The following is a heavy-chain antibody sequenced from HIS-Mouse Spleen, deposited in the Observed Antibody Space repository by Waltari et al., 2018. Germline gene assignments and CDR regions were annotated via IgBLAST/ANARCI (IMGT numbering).Heavy chain of an antibody. V-gene: IGHV4-30-4*01. Sequence: QVQLQESGPGLVKPSQTLSLTCTVSGGSISSGDYYWSWIRQPPGKGLEWIGYIYYSGSTYYNPSLKSRVTISVDTSKNQFSLKLSSVTAADTAVYYCARPGITMIVAGGVAFDIWGQGTMVTVSS. J-gene: IGHJ3*02. D-gene: IGHD3-22*01. CDR1: GGSISSGDYY. CDR2: IYYSGST. CDR3: ARPGITMIVAGGVAFDI.